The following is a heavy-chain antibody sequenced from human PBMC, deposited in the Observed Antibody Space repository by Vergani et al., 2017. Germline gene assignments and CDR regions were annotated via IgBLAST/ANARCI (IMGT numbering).Heavy chain of an antibody. Sequence: QVQLQELGPGVVKPSQTLSLTFAVSGGSISSGDHCWTWIRQRPGKGLEWIGYIFYSGTTYDNPSLRSRLPISVDTSQNQFSLKLRSVTAADTAVYYCARVDTQVPATSHFCYMGVWGKGTTVVVSS. V-gene: IGHV4-31*11. CDR3: ARVDTQVPATSHFCYMGV. CDR1: GGSISSGDHC. D-gene: IGHD6-25*01. J-gene: IGHJ6*03. CDR2: IFYSGTT.